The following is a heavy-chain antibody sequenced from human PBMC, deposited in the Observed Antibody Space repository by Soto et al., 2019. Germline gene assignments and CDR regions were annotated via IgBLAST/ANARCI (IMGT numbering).Heavy chain of an antibody. CDR1: GFTFSNAW. V-gene: IGHV3-15*07. Sequence: PGGSLRLSCAASGFTFSNAWMNWVRQAPGKGLEWVGRIKSKTDGGTTDYAAPVKGRFTISRDDSKNTLYLQMNSLKTEDTAVYYCTTVLGDSTYYDFWSXYPYYYGMDVWGQGTTVTVSS. J-gene: IGHJ6*02. CDR2: IKSKTDGGTT. D-gene: IGHD3-3*01. CDR3: TTVLGDSTYYDFWSXYPYYYGMDV.